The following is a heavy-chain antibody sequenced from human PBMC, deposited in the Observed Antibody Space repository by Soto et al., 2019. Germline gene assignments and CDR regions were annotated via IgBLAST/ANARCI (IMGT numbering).Heavy chain of an antibody. D-gene: IGHD2-15*01. CDR2: INHSGST. Sequence: QVQLQQWGAGLLKPSETLSLTYAVYGGSFSGYYWSWIRQPPGKGLEWIGEINHSGSTNYNPSLKSRVTISVDTSKNQFSLKLSSVTAADTAVYYCARGLTVVVVAAARTDAFDIWGQGTMVTVSS. CDR1: GGSFSGYY. CDR3: ARGLTVVVVAAARTDAFDI. J-gene: IGHJ3*02. V-gene: IGHV4-34*01.